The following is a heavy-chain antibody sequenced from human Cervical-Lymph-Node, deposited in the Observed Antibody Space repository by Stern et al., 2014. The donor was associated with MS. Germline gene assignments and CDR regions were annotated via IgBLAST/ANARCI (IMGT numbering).Heavy chain of an antibody. CDR3: ARQRYFDY. Sequence: DQLVQSGPEVKRPGESLKISCQASGYTFTSYWIGWVRQMPGKGLEWIAIIFPGGSDIRYSPSFQGQVPISAHKSSSTAYWQWNTLKASDTAIYYCARQRYFDYWGQGTLVTVSS. CDR2: IFPGGSDI. CDR1: GYTFTSYW. J-gene: IGHJ4*02. V-gene: IGHV5-51*01.